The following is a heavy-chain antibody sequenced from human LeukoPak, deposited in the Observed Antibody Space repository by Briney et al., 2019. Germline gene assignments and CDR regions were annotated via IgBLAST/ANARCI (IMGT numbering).Heavy chain of an antibody. CDR2: INPSGGST. CDR1: GYTFTSQY. Sequence: ASVTVSCKASGYTFTSQYVHWVRQAPGRGLERMGIINPSGGSTRYAQKFQGRVTMTRDTSTSTVYMELKRLRSEDTAVYYCASWFGENDALDIWGQGTMVTVSS. V-gene: IGHV1-46*01. J-gene: IGHJ3*02. CDR3: ASWFGENDALDI. D-gene: IGHD3-10*01.